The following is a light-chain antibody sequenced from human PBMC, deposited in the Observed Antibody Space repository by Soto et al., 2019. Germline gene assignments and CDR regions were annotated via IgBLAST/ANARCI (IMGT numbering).Light chain of an antibody. V-gene: IGLV4-69*01. Sequence: QPVLTQSPSASASLGASVKLTCTLSSGHSTYAIAWHQQQPEKGPRYLMKLNSDGSHRKGDGIPDRFSGSSSGAERYLIISSLQSEDEADYYCQTWGTGIWVFGGGTKLTVL. J-gene: IGLJ3*02. CDR1: SGHSTYA. CDR2: LNSDGSH. CDR3: QTWGTGIWV.